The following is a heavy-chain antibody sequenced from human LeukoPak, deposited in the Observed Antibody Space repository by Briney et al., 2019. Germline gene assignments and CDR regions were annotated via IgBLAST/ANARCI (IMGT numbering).Heavy chain of an antibody. D-gene: IGHD3-10*01. Sequence: GASVKVSCKASGYTFTGYYMHWVRQAPGQGLEWMGWINPNSGGTNYAQKFQGRVTMTRDTSISTAYMELSRLRSDDTAVYYCARDPLWFGELYDWFDPWGQGTLVTVSS. V-gene: IGHV1-2*02. CDR3: ARDPLWFGELYDWFDP. CDR2: INPNSGGT. CDR1: GYTFTGYY. J-gene: IGHJ5*02.